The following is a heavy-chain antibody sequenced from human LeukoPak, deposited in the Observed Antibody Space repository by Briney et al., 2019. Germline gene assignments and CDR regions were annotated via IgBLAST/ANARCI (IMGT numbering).Heavy chain of an antibody. J-gene: IGHJ6*03. Sequence: SETLSLTCAVYGGSFSGYYWSWIRQPPGKGLEWIGEINHSGSTNYNPSLKSRVTISVDTTKNQFSLKLSSVTAADTAVYYCATSAYYYYVDVWGEGTTVTVSS. CDR2: INHSGST. V-gene: IGHV4-34*01. CDR1: GGSFSGYY. CDR3: ATSAYYYYVDV.